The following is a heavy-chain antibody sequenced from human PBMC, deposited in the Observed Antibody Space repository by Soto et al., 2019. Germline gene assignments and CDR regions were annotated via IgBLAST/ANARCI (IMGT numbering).Heavy chain of an antibody. J-gene: IGHJ4*02. CDR2: ISSSSSYI. CDR1: GFTFSSYS. CDR3: ARSWGSGYEVGY. Sequence: EVQLVESGGGLVKPGGSLRLSCAASGFTFSSYSMNWVRQAPGKGLEWVSSISSSSSYIYYADSVKGRFTISRDNAKNSLYLQMNSLRAEDTAVYYCARSWGSGYEVGYWGQGTLVPVSS. V-gene: IGHV3-21*01. D-gene: IGHD5-12*01.